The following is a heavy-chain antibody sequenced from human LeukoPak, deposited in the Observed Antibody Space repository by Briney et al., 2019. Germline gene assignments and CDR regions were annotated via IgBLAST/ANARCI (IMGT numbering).Heavy chain of an antibody. Sequence: WGSLRLSCVPSALTCSSYAMSWVRQAPGKGLEWVSAISGSGASTSYADSVKGRFTISRDNSKNTLYLQMNSLRAEDTAVYFCAKGMVRGIINNYFDYWGQGTLVTVSS. CDR1: ALTCSSYA. CDR3: AKGMVRGIINNYFDY. J-gene: IGHJ4*02. CDR2: ISGSGAST. D-gene: IGHD3-10*01. V-gene: IGHV3-23*01.